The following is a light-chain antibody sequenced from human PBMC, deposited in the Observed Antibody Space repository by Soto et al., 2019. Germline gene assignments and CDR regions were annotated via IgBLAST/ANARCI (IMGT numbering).Light chain of an antibody. CDR2: EGT. CDR3: ISYTDRQSYL. Sequence: QSVLTQPASVSGSPGQSITISCTGTSSDVGNYNLVSWYQQHPGKAPKLMIYEGTKRPSGVSNRFSGSKSGNTASLTISGLQAEDEADYYCISYTDRQSYLFGTGTKVTVL. V-gene: IGLV2-14*02. J-gene: IGLJ1*01. CDR1: SSDVGNYNL.